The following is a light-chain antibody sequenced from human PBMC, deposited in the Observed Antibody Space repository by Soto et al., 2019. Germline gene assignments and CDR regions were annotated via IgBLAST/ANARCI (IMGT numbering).Light chain of an antibody. J-gene: IGLJ1*01. CDR3: SSYAGINNFGV. CDR1: SSDVGGYNY. Sequence: QSALTQPPSASGSPGQSVTISCTGTSSDVGGYNYVSWYQQHPGKAQKLMIYEVSKRPSGVPDRFSGSKSGNTASLTVSGFQAEDEADYYCSSYAGINNFGVFGTGTKVTVL. V-gene: IGLV2-8*01. CDR2: EVS.